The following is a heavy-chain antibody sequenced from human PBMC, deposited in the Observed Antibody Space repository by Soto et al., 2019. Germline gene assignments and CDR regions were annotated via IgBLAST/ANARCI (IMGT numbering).Heavy chain of an antibody. Sequence: SHTLSLTCAISGDTVSSNFAAWNWIRQSPSRGLEWLGRTYYRSQWYHDYAESLKGRLTINADTSRNQFSLQLKSVTPEDTAVYYCVRALPNYARVTGHGNNGFDLWGQGTKVTVSS. CDR2: TYYRSQWYH. J-gene: IGHJ3*01. CDR3: VRALPNYARVTGHGNNGFDL. D-gene: IGHD2-2*01. V-gene: IGHV6-1*01. CDR1: GDTVSSNFAA.